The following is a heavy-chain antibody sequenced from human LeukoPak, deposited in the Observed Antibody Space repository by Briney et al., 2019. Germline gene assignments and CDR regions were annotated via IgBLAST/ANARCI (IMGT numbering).Heavy chain of an antibody. CDR3: ARAVAAAGTGSFGY. Sequence: ASVKVSCKASGGTFSSYAISWVRQAPGQGLEWMGGIIPIFGTANYAQKFQGRVTITADESTSTAYTELSSLRSEDTAVYYCARAVAAAGTGSFGYWGQGTLVTVSS. J-gene: IGHJ4*02. D-gene: IGHD6-13*01. CDR1: GGTFSSYA. CDR2: IIPIFGTA. V-gene: IGHV1-69*13.